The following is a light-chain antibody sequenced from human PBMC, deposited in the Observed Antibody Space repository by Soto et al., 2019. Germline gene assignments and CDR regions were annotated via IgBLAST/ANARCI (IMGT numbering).Light chain of an antibody. CDR2: DAS. V-gene: IGKV1-5*01. J-gene: IGKJ1*01. CDR1: QSIGTW. CDR3: QQYTNTNNPWM. Sequence: DVQVTQSPSTLSASVGDRVTITCGASQSIGTWLAWYQQKPGKAPKLLIFDASTLESGVPSRFSGSGSGTDFTLTISSLQPDDSATYYCQQYTNTNNPWMFGQGTKVDIK.